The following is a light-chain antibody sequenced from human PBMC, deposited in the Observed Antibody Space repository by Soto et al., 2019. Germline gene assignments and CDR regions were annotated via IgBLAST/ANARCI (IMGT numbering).Light chain of an antibody. J-gene: IGKJ4*01. CDR3: QESITAPLT. CDR2: AAS. V-gene: IGKV1-39*01. Sequence: DIQMTQSPSSLSASVGDRVTITCRASQTINNYLNWYQQKPGKAPKLLIYAASSPQSGVPSRFSGSGSGTDFTLTISSLQAEDSATYFCQESITAPLTFGGGTKVEVK. CDR1: QTINNY.